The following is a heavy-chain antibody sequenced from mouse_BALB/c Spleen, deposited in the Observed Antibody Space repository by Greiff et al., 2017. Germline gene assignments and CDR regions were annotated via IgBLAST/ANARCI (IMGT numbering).Heavy chain of an antibody. D-gene: IGHD1-1*01. CDR3: TSDVTTVVATYYYAMDY. Sequence: EVQLVESGGGLVKPGGSLKLSCAASGFTFSDYYMYWVRQTPEKRLEWVATISDGGSYTYYPDSVKGRFTISRDNAKNNLYLQMSSLKSEDTAMYYCTSDVTTVVATYYYAMDYWGQGTSVTVSS. J-gene: IGHJ4*01. V-gene: IGHV5-4*02. CDR1: GFTFSDYY. CDR2: ISDGGSYT.